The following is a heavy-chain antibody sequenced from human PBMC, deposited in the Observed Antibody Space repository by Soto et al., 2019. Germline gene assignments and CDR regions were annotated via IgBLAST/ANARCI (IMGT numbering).Heavy chain of an antibody. CDR1: GGSISSSSYY. D-gene: IGHD6-13*01. CDR3: ARQPRIAAAGTKERQFDY. J-gene: IGHJ4*02. CDR2: IYYSGST. Sequence: PSETLSLTCTVSGGSISSSSYYWGWIRQPPGKGMEWIGSIYYSGSTYYNPSLKSRVTISLDTSKNQFSLKLSSVTAADTALYYCARQPRIAAAGTKERQFDYWGQGTLVTVSS. V-gene: IGHV4-39*01.